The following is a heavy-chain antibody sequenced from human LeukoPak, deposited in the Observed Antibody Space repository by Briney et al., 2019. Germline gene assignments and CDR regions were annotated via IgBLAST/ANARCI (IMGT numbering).Heavy chain of an antibody. CDR3: ARGVRYYDSSGYLYYFDY. D-gene: IGHD3-22*01. J-gene: IGHJ4*02. V-gene: IGHV1-2*02. CDR1: GYTFTGYY. CDR2: INPNSGGT. Sequence: ASVKVSCKASGYTFTGYYMHWVRQAPGQGLEWMGWINPNSGGTNYAQKFQGRVTITRNTSISTAYMELSSLRSEDTAVYYCARGVRYYDSSGYLYYFDYWGQGTLVTVSS.